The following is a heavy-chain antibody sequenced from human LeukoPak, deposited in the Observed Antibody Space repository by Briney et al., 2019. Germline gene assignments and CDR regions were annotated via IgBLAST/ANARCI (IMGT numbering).Heavy chain of an antibody. V-gene: IGHV1-46*01. CDR2: INPSGGST. CDR3: ARDLTTVTTVY. J-gene: IGHJ4*02. D-gene: IGHD4-17*01. CDR1: GYAFTSYY. Sequence: ASVKVSCKASGYAFTSYYMHWVRQAPGQGLEWMGIINPSGGSTSYAQKFQGRVTMTRDTSTSTVYMELSSLRSEDTAVYYCARDLTTVTTVYWGQGTLVTVSS.